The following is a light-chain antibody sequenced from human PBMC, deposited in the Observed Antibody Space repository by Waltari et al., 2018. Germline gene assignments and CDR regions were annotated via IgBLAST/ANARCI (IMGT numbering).Light chain of an antibody. CDR1: TSNIGSHS. Sequence: QSVLTQPPSASGTPGQRVTISCSGSTSNIGSHSVAWYQQLPGTAPKLLIYSTIHRPSGVPDRFSGSKSGTSASLAISRLQSEDEADYYCAAWDNSLNGHWVFGGGTKLTVL. CDR3: AAWDNSLNGHWV. V-gene: IGLV1-44*01. CDR2: STI. J-gene: IGLJ3*02.